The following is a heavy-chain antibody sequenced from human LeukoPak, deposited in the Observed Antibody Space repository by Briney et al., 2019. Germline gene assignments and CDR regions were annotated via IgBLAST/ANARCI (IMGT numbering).Heavy chain of an antibody. V-gene: IGHV1-8*01. CDR2: MNPNSGNT. D-gene: IGHD6-6*01. CDR3: ARGREQLVPGYMDV. Sequence: ASVKVSCKASGYTFTSYDINWVRQATGQGLEWMGWMNPNSGNTGYAQKLQGRVTMTRNTSISTAYMELGSLRSEDTAVYYCARGREQLVPGYMDVWGKGTTVTVSS. J-gene: IGHJ6*03. CDR1: GYTFTSYD.